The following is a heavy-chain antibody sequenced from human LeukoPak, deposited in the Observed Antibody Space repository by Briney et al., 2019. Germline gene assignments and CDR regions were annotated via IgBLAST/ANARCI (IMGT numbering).Heavy chain of an antibody. V-gene: IGHV4-59*01. Sequence: SETLSLTCTVSIDSISSYYWSWIRQPPGKGLEWIGYIYYIGSTNYNPSLMSRVTISVDTSKNQFSLKLSSVTAADTAVYYCARVGAYNWFDPWGQGTLVTVSS. D-gene: IGHD3-10*01. CDR1: IDSISSYY. CDR3: ARVGAYNWFDP. CDR2: IYYIGST. J-gene: IGHJ5*02.